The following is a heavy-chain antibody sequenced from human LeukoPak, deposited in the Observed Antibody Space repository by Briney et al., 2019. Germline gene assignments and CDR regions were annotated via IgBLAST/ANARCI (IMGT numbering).Heavy chain of an antibody. CDR1: GYTFTSYG. CDR3: ARDRHLRSPYQLPAY. J-gene: IGHJ4*02. CDR2: TSAYNGNT. D-gene: IGHD2-2*01. Sequence: GASVKVSCKASGYTFTSYGISWVRQAPGQGLEWMGWTSAYNGNTNYAQKLQGRVTMTTDTSTSTAYMELRSLRSDDTAVYYCARDRHLRSPYQLPAYWGQGTLVTVSS. V-gene: IGHV1-18*01.